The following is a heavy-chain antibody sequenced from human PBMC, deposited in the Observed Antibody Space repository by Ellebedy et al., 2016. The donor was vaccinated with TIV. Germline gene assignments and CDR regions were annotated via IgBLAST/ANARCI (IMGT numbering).Heavy chain of an antibody. J-gene: IGHJ3*02. D-gene: IGHD2-15*01. CDR3: ARDKTGYCSGGSCYPDAFDI. V-gene: IGHV1-2*02. CDR2: INPNSGGT. CDR1: GYTFTGYY. Sequence: ASVKVSXXASGYTFTGYYMHWVRQAPGQGLEWMGWINPNSGGTNYAQKFQGRVTMTRDTSISTAYMELSRLRSDDTAVYYCARDKTGYCSGGSCYPDAFDIWGQGTMVTVSS.